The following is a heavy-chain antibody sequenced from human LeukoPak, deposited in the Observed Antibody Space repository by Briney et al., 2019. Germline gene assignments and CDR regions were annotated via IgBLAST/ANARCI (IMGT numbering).Heavy chain of an antibody. CDR1: GFTFGDYA. J-gene: IGHJ4*02. D-gene: IGHD2-15*01. CDR3: TRAKGGQGFVDYFDY. CDR2: IRSKAYGGTT. V-gene: IGHV3-49*04. Sequence: PGGSLRLSCTASGFTFGDYAMSWVRQAPGKGLEWVGFIRSKAYGGTTEYAASVKGRVTISRDDSKSIAYLQMNSLKTEDTAVYYCTRAKGGQGFVDYFDYWGQGTLVTVSS.